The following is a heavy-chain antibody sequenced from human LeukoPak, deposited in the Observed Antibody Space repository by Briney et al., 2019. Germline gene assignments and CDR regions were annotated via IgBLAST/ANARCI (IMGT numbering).Heavy chain of an antibody. V-gene: IGHV1-18*01. Sequence: ASVKVSCKASGGTFSSYAISWVRQATGQGLEWMGWISAYNGNTNYAQKLQGRVTMTTDTSTSTAYMELRSLRSDDTAVYYCAGDGLSSSWFRGFDYWGQGTLVIVSS. D-gene: IGHD6-13*01. CDR3: AGDGLSSSWFRGFDY. J-gene: IGHJ4*02. CDR2: ISAYNGNT. CDR1: GGTFSSYA.